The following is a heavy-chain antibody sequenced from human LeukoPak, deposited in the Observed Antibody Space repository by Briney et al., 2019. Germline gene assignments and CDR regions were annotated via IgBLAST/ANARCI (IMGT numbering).Heavy chain of an antibody. CDR2: ISSSSSYI. CDR1: GFTFSSYS. J-gene: IGHJ4*02. Sequence: GGSLGLSCAASGFTFSSYSMNWVRQAPGKGLEWVSSISSSSSYIYYADSVKGRFTISRDNAKNSLYLQMNSLRAEDTAVYYCAREYSSSSRDFDYWGQGTLVTVSS. D-gene: IGHD6-6*01. CDR3: AREYSSSSRDFDY. V-gene: IGHV3-21*01.